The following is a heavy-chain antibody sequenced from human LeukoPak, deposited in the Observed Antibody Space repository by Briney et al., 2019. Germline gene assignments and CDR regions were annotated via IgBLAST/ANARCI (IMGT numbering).Heavy chain of an antibody. J-gene: IGHJ4*02. CDR3: TTDLSWEPLDY. CDR1: GFTLSNAW. V-gene: IGHV3-15*01. Sequence: GGSLRLSCAASGFTLSNAWMSWVRQAPGKGLEWVGRIKSETDGGTTDYAAPVKGRFTISRDDSKNTLYLQMNSLKTEDTAVYYCTTDLSWEPLDYWGQGTLVTVSS. D-gene: IGHD1-26*01. CDR2: IKSETDGGTT.